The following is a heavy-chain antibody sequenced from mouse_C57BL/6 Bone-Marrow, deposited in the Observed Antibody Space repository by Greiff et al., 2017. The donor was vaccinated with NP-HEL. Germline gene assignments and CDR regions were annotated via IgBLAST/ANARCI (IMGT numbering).Heavy chain of an antibody. D-gene: IGHD2-2*01. CDR2: IYPGDGDT. CDR1: GYAFSSSW. CDR3: ARAATMVTTVDY. Sequence: QVQLQQSGPELVKPGASVKISCKASGYAFSSSWMNWMKQRPGKGLEWIGRIYPGDGDTNYNGKFKGKATLTADKSSSTAYMQLSSLTSEDSAVYFCARAATMVTTVDYWGQGTTLTVSS. J-gene: IGHJ2*01. V-gene: IGHV1-82*01.